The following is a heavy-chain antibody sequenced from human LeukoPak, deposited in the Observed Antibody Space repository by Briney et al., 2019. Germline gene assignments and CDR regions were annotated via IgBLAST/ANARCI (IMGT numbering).Heavy chain of an antibody. J-gene: IGHJ5*02. Sequence: SETLSLTCTVSGGSVSSYYWSWIRQPPGKGLEWIAYLYYSGSTKYNPSLKSRVTISLDRSKNQFSLKLRSVTAADTAVYYCARLQVHCGGDCYTRWFDPWGQGTLVTVSS. CDR1: GGSVSSYY. CDR3: ARLQVHCGGDCYTRWFDP. V-gene: IGHV4-59*08. D-gene: IGHD2-21*02. CDR2: LYYSGST.